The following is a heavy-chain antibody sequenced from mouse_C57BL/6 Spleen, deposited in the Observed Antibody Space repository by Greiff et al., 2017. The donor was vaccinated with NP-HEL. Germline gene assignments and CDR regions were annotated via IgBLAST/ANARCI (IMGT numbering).Heavy chain of an antibody. CDR1: GYTFTSYW. V-gene: IGHV1-55*01. D-gene: IGHD1-1*01. CDR2: IYPGSGST. CDR3: ARSLHYYGSSYFDY. J-gene: IGHJ2*01. Sequence: QVQLQQPGAELVKPGASVKMSCKASGYTFTSYWITWVKQRPGQGLVWIGDIYPGSGSTNYNEKFKSKATLTVDTSSSTAYMQLSSLTSEDSAVYYCARSLHYYGSSYFDYWGQGTTLTVSS.